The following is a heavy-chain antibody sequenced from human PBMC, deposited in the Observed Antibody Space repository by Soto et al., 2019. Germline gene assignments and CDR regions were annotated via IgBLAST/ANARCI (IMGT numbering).Heavy chain of an antibody. V-gene: IGHV3-30*18. CDR2: ISYDGSNK. CDR3: AKGRKYCSSTSCYPRPDNDAFDI. CDR1: GFTFSSYG. J-gene: IGHJ3*02. D-gene: IGHD2-2*01. Sequence: PGGSLRLSCAASGFTFSSYGMHWVRQAPGKGLEWVAVISYDGSNKYYADSVKGRFTISRDNSKNTLYLQMNSLRAEDTAVYYCAKGRKYCSSTSCYPRPDNDAFDIWGQGTMVTVSS.